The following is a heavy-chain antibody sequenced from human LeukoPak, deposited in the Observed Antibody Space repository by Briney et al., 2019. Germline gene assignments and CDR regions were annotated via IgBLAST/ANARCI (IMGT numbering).Heavy chain of an antibody. J-gene: IGHJ4*02. CDR1: GFIFSSFS. V-gene: IGHV3-21*04. D-gene: IGHD5-12*01. Sequence: GGSLRLSCAASGFIFSSFSVNWVRQAPGKGLEWVSSISTSGGLSSVYYADSVKGRFTISRDNAKNSLYLQMNSLRAEDTAVYYCARDLGYSGYDRPGDYWGQGTLVTVSS. CDR2: ISTSGGLSSV. CDR3: ARDLGYSGYDRPGDY.